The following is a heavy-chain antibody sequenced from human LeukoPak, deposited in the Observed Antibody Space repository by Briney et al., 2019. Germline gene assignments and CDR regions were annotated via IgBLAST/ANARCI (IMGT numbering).Heavy chain of an antibody. D-gene: IGHD6-6*01. Sequence: PSETLSLTCAVYGGSFSGYYWSWIRQPPGKGLEWIGEINHSGSTNYNPSLKSRVTISVDTSKNQFSLKLSSVTAADTAVYYCARGLRRLVYSSSSFSHRNCFDPWGQGTLVTVSS. CDR2: INHSGST. J-gene: IGHJ5*02. V-gene: IGHV4-34*01. CDR3: ARGLRRLVYSSSSFSHRNCFDP. CDR1: GGSFSGYY.